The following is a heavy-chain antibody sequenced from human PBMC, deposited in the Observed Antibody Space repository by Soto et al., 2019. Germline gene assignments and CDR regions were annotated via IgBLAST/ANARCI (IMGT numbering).Heavy chain of an antibody. Sequence: KVSCKASGYTFTSYGISWVRQAPGQGLEWMGWISAYNGNTNYAQKLQGRVTMTTDTSTSTAYMELRSLRSDDTAVYYCARDGRRGIAAEASYYYYGMDVWGQGTTVTVSS. V-gene: IGHV1-18*01. CDR1: GYTFTSYG. D-gene: IGHD2-15*01. J-gene: IGHJ6*02. CDR2: ISAYNGNT. CDR3: ARDGRRGIAAEASYYYYGMDV.